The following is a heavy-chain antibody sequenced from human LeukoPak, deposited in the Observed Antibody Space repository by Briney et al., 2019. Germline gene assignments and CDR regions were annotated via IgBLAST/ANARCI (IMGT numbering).Heavy chain of an antibody. Sequence: GASVKVSCKASGGTFSSYAISWVRQAPGQGLEWMGWISAYNGNTNYAQKLQGRVTMTTDTSTSTAYMELRSLRSDDTAVYYCARVGYGDYKARARWFDPWGQGTLVTVSS. CDR3: ARVGYGDYKARARWFDP. J-gene: IGHJ5*02. CDR1: GGTFSSYA. CDR2: ISAYNGNT. V-gene: IGHV1-18*01. D-gene: IGHD4-17*01.